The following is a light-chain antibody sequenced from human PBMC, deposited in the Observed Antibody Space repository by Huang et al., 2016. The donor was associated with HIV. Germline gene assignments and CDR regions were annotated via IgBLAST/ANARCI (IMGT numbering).Light chain of an antibody. Sequence: EIVMTQSPATLSVSPGERATLPCRASHSVSSNLAWYQQKPGQAPRLLIDGASTRDTGIPARFSGSGSGAEFTLTISSLQSEDFAVYYCQQFNKWPYTFGQGTKLEIK. CDR2: GAS. J-gene: IGKJ2*01. V-gene: IGKV3-15*01. CDR3: QQFNKWPYT. CDR1: HSVSSN.